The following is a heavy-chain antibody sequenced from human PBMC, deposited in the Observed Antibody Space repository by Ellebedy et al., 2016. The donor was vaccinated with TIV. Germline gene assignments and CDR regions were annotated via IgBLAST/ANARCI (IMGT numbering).Heavy chain of an antibody. J-gene: IGHJ3*02. V-gene: IGHV5-51*01. CDR1: GYSFTSYW. CDR3: ARLPYYDILTGYYWYAFDI. CDR2: IYPGDSGT. Sequence: GESLKISXKGSGYSFTSYWIGWVRQMPGKGLEWMGIIYPGDSGTRYSPSFQGQVTISADKSISTAYLQWSSLKASDTAMYYCARLPYYDILTGYYWYAFDIWGQGTMVTVSS. D-gene: IGHD3-9*01.